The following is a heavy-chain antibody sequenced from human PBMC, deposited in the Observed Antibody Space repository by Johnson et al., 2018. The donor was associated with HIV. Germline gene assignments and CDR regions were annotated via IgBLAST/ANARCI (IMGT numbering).Heavy chain of an antibody. CDR2: IWYDGSNK. CDR1: GFTFSSYG. V-gene: IGHV3-33*01. CDR3: ARGVLAFDI. J-gene: IGHJ3*02. D-gene: IGHD5/OR15-5a*01. Sequence: QEKLVESGGGVVQPGRSLRLSCAASGFTFSSYGMHWVRQAPGKGLEWVAVIWYDGSNKYYADSVKGRFTISRDNSKNTLYLQMNSLRAGDTAVYYCARGVLAFDIWGQGTMVTVSS.